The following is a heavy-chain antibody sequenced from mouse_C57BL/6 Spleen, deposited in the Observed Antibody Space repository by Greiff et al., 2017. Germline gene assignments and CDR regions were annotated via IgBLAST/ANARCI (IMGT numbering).Heavy chain of an antibody. V-gene: IGHV14-2*01. D-gene: IGHD1-1*01. CDR3: ARFFATVVPYAMDY. J-gene: IGHJ4*01. Sequence: VQLQQSGAELVKPGASVKLSCTASGFNFKDYYMHWVKQRTEQGLEWIGRIDPEDGETKYAPNFKGKATITADTSANKAYLQLSSLTSEDTAVYYCARFFATVVPYAMDYWGQGTSVTVSS. CDR1: GFNFKDYY. CDR2: IDPEDGET.